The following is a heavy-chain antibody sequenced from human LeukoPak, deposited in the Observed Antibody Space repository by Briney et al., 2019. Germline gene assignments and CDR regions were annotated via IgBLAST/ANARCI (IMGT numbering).Heavy chain of an antibody. CDR1: GLTFSNYA. CDR3: ARDRSSTKSAAWFDP. D-gene: IGHD6-13*01. J-gene: IGHJ5*02. Sequence: AGGSLRLSCAASGLTFSNYAMSWVRQAPGRGLEWVSGISDSGGSTYYADSVKGRFTISRDNSKNTLYLQMNSLRAEDTAVYYCARDRSSTKSAAWFDPWGQGTLVTVSP. CDR2: ISDSGGST. V-gene: IGHV3-23*01.